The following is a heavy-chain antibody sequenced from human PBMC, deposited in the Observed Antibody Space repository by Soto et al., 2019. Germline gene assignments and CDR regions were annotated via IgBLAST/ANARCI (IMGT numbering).Heavy chain of an antibody. D-gene: IGHD6-13*01. CDR3: ARGSEPADSSWYINGDF. J-gene: IGHJ4*02. V-gene: IGHV1-3*01. CDR2: INAGNGNT. Sequence: ASVKVSCKASGFTFTSYAIHWARQAPGQRLEWMGWINAGNGNTRYSQKFQGRITITRDTSASTAYMDLSSLTSEDTAVYYCARGSEPADSSWYINGDFWGQGTLVTVSS. CDR1: GFTFTSYA.